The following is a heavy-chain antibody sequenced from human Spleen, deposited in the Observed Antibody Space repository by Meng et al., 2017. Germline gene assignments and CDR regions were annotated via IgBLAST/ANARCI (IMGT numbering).Heavy chain of an antibody. J-gene: IGHJ5*01. Sequence: GESLKISCAASGFTVSSNYMSWVRQAPGKGLEWVSVIYSGGSTYYADSVKGRFTISRDNSKDTLYLQMNSLRAEDTAVYYCARVLGDYDILTGFNWFDSWGQGTLVTSPQ. CDR2: IYSGGST. V-gene: IGHV3-66*02. CDR1: GFTVSSNY. CDR3: ARVLGDYDILTGFNWFDS. D-gene: IGHD3-9*01.